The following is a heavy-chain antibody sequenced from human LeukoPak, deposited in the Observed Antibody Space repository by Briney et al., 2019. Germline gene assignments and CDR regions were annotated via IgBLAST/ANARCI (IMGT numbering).Heavy chain of an antibody. CDR1: GYTFTSYG. J-gene: IGHJ4*02. CDR2: ISAYNGNT. Sequence: ASVKVSCKASGYTFTSYGISWVRRAPGQGLEWMGWISAYNGNTNYAQKLQGRVTMTTDTSTSTAYMELRSLRSDDTAVYYCARTCSSTSCYNVFDYWGQGTLVTVSS. V-gene: IGHV1-18*01. CDR3: ARTCSSTSCYNVFDY. D-gene: IGHD2-2*02.